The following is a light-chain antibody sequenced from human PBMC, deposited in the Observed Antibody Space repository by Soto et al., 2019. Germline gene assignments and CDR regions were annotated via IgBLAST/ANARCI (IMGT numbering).Light chain of an antibody. J-gene: IGKJ1*01. V-gene: IGKV1-5*03. Sequence: DIRMTQSPSTLSASVGDRVTITCRASQSISSWLAWYQQKPGKAPKLLIYKASSVERGVPSRFSGSGSGTDCTLTISSLQPDDFADYYCQQYNSYWTFGQGTKVEIK. CDR1: QSISSW. CDR2: KAS. CDR3: QQYNSYWT.